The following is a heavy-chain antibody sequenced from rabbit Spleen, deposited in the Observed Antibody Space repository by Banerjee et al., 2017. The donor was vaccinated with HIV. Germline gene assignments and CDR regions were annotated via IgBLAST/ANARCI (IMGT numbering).Heavy chain of an antibody. D-gene: IGHD1-1*01. J-gene: IGHJ6*01. Sequence: QEQLVESGGGLVQPGGSLKLSCTASGFSFSSSYWICWVRQAPGKGLEWIACIYAGHGKTYYASWAKGRFTISKTSSTTVTLQMTSLTAADTATYFCARDTSSSFSSYGMDLWGQGTLVTVS. V-gene: IGHV1S45*01. CDR2: IYAGHGKT. CDR3: ARDTSSSFSSYGMDL. CDR1: GFSFSSSYW.